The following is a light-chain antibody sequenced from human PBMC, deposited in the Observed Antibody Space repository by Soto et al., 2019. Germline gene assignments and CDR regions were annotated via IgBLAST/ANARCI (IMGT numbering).Light chain of an antibody. V-gene: IGKV3-15*01. J-gene: IGKJ5*01. CDR1: QSVSSN. CDR3: QQHNNWIT. CDR2: GAS. Sequence: EIVMTQSPATLSVSPGERATLSCRASQSVSSNLAWYQQKPGQAPRLLIYGASTRATGIPARFSGSGYGTDFTLTISSLEPEDFAVYYCQQHNNWITFGQGTRLEIK.